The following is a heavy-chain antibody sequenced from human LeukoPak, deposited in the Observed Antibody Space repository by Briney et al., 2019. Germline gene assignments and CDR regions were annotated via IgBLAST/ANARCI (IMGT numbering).Heavy chain of an antibody. D-gene: IGHD2-2*01. Sequence: ASVKVSCKASGYTFTGYDMHWVRQTPGQGLEWMGWINPNSGGTNYAQKFQGRVTMTRDTSISTAYMELSRLRSDDTAVYYCARVPIKGYCSSTSCSYYFDYWGQGTLVTVSS. CDR1: GYTFTGYD. J-gene: IGHJ4*02. V-gene: IGHV1-2*02. CDR3: ARVPIKGYCSSTSCSYYFDY. CDR2: INPNSGGT.